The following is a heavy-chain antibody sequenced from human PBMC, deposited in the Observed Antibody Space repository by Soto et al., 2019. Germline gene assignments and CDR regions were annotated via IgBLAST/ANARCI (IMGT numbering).Heavy chain of an antibody. CDR3: ARGLYFWSNSWYQGGRNPRNNWFDP. J-gene: IGHJ5*02. CDR2: IYYSGST. Sequence: PSETLSLTCTVSGGSISSSSYYWGWIRQPPGKGLEWIGSIYYSGSTNYNPSLKSRVTISVDTSKNQFSLKLSSVTAADTAVYYCARGLYFWSNSWYQGGRNPRNNWFDPWGQGTLVTVSS. D-gene: IGHD6-13*01. CDR1: GGSISSSSYY. V-gene: IGHV4-39*01.